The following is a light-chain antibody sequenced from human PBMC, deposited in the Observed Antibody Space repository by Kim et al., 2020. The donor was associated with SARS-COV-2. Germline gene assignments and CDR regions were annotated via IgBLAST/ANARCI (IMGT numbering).Light chain of an antibody. CDR2: GAS. J-gene: IGKJ2*01. Sequence: VSPGESAPLSCRASQSVSSNFAWYQQKPGQAPRLLIYGASTRATGVPARFSGSGSGTEFTLTISSLQSEDFAVYYCQQYNNWPPYTFGQGTKLEI. CDR3: QQYNNWPPYT. V-gene: IGKV3-15*01. CDR1: QSVSSN.